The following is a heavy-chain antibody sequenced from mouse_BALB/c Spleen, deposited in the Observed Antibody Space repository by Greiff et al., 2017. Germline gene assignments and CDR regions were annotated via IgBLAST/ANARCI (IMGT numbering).Heavy chain of an antibody. D-gene: IGHD4-1*01. CDR2: ISYSGST. CDR3: ARQTVYYAMDY. V-gene: IGHV3-2*02. J-gene: IGHJ4*01. Sequence: EVQGVESGPGLVKPSQSLSLTCTVTGYSITSDYAWNWIRQFPGNKLEWMGYISYSGSTSYNPSLKSRISITRDTSKNQFFLQLNSVTTEDTATYYCARQTVYYAMDYWGQGTSVTVSS. CDR1: GYSITSDYA.